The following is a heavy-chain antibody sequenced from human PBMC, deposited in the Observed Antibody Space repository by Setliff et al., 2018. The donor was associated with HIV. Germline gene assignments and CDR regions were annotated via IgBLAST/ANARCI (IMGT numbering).Heavy chain of an antibody. J-gene: IGHJ5*02. D-gene: IGHD3-10*01. V-gene: IGHV4-59*01. CDR1: GGSISSYY. CDR3: ASGGYCGSGSYYGGWFDP. Sequence: SETLSLTCTVSGGSISSYYWSWIRQPPGKGLEWIGHIYYSGTTNYNPSLKSRVTISVDTSKNQFSLKLSSVTAADTAVYYCASGGYCGSGSYYGGWFDPWGQGTRVTVSS. CDR2: IYYSGTT.